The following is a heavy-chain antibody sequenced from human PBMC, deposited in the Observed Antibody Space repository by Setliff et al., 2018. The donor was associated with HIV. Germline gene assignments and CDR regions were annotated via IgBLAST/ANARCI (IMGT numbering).Heavy chain of an antibody. CDR3: ARGGGTSSPIDYHYYIDV. V-gene: IGHV4-34*01. CDR2: IYYTGSP. D-gene: IGHD6-6*01. Sequence: LSLTCAVYGGSFNDYYWGWVRQPPGKGLEWIGGIYYTGSPFYNPSLKSRVTISVDTSNNQFSLKLSSVTAADTAVYYCARGGGTSSPIDYHYYIDVWGKGTTVTVSS. CDR1: GGSFNDYY. J-gene: IGHJ6*03.